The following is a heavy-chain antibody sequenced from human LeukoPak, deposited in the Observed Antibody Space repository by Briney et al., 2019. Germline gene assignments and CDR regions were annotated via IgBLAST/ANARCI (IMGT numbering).Heavy chain of an antibody. CDR2: IYYSGST. V-gene: IGHV4-30-4*01. Sequence: PSQTLSLTCTVSGSSISSGDYYWSWIRQPPGKGLEWIGYIYYSGSTYYNPSLKRRVTISVDTSKNQFSLKLSSVTAADTAVYYCARELLWGYYYDSSGYYSDGYFQHWGQGTLVTVSS. CDR1: GSSISSGDYY. D-gene: IGHD3-22*01. CDR3: ARELLWGYYYDSSGYYSDGYFQH. J-gene: IGHJ1*01.